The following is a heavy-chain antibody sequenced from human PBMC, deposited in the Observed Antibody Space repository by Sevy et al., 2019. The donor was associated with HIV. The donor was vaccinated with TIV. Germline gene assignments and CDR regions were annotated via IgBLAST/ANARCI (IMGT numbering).Heavy chain of an antibody. J-gene: IGHJ4*02. CDR2: ISYDGSNK. CDR3: ARAHSSGWFDY. Sequence: GGSLRLSCAASGFTFSSYAMHWVRQAPGKGLEWVAVISYDGSNKYYADSVKGRFTISRINSKNTLYLQMNSLRAEDTAVYYCARAHSSGWFDYWGQGTLVTVSS. V-gene: IGHV3-30-3*01. CDR1: GFTFSSYA. D-gene: IGHD6-19*01.